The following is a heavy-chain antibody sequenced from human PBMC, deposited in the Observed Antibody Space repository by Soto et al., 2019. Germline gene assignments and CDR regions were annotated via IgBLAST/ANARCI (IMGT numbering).Heavy chain of an antibody. D-gene: IGHD3-22*01. CDR3: ARAPLLRWFDP. V-gene: IGHV4-59*01. Sequence: QVQLQESGPGLVKPSETLSLTCTVSGGSISSYYWSWIRQPPGKGLEWIGYIYYSGSTNYNPSLKSXCTXSXDTSKNQFSLKLSSVTAADTAVYYCARAPLLRWFDPWGQGTLVTVSS. J-gene: IGHJ5*02. CDR2: IYYSGST. CDR1: GGSISSYY.